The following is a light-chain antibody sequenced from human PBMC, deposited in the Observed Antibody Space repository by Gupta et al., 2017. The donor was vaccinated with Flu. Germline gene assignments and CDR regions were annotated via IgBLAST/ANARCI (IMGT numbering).Light chain of an antibody. J-gene: IGKJ2*01. CDR1: QSVSSY. CDR3: QQRSNWPPLYT. V-gene: IGKV3-11*01. Sequence: EIVLTQSPATLSLSPGERATLSCRASQSVSSYLAWYKQKPGQAPRLLIYDASNRATGIPARFSGSGAGTDVTLTISSREPEDFAVYHCQQRSNWPPLYTFGQGTKLEIK. CDR2: DAS.